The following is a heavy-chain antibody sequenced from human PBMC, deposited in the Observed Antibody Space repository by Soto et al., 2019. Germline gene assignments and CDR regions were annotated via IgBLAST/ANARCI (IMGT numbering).Heavy chain of an antibody. CDR2: INAGNGAT. J-gene: IGHJ4*02. D-gene: IGHD6-13*01. V-gene: IGHV1-3*01. CDR3: ARGSAAAGPYYFDY. Sequence: XSVKVSCNASGSTFTSYAMHLVRQAPGQRLEWMGWINAGNGATKYSQNFQDRLTITRDPSANTAFMELSSLRTEDTAVYYCARGSAAAGPYYFDYWAQGTLVTVSS. CDR1: GSTFTSYA.